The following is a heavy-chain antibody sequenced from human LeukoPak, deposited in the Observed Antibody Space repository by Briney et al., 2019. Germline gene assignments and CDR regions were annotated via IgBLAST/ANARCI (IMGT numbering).Heavy chain of an antibody. CDR3: ARDWVYKIDY. J-gene: IGHJ4*02. CDR1: GFTFSSYG. Sequence: GGSLRLSCAASGFTFSSYGMHWVRQAPGKGLEWVAVISYDGSNKYYADSVKGRFTISRDNAKNTLILQMNSLRVEDTAVYYCARDWVYKIDYWGRGTLVTVSS. D-gene: IGHD5-24*01. CDR2: ISYDGSNK. V-gene: IGHV3-30*03.